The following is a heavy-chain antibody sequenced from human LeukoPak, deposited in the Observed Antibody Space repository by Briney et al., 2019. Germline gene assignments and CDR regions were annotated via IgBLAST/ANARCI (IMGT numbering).Heavy chain of an antibody. CDR3: TWMATIFTVDY. J-gene: IGHJ4*02. V-gene: IGHV3-15*01. CDR2: IRNDRIT. Sequence: PGGSLRLSCVLSGLTFSDAWMSWVRQAPGKGLEWVGRIRNDRITYYAAPVQGRFSISRDSSKNKFYLQMNSLRTEDTGMYFCTWMATIFTVDYWGQGTLVTVSS. CDR1: GLTFSDAW. D-gene: IGHD5-12*01.